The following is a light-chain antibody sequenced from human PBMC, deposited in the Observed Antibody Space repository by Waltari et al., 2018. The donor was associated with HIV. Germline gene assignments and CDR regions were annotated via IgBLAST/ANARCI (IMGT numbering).Light chain of an antibody. CDR3: QESHSSSLT. CDR1: QSVSTY. V-gene: IGKV1-39*01. Sequence: DIQMTQSPSSLSASVGDRVTITCRASQSVSTYLNWYQYKPGKAPKLLIYAASGLQSGVPSRFSGSGSGTDFTLTISSLQRDDSATYYCQESHSSSLTFGGGTGVEI. CDR2: AAS. J-gene: IGKJ4*01.